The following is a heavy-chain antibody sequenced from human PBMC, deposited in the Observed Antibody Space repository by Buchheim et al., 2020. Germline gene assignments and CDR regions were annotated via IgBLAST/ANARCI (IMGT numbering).Heavy chain of an antibody. J-gene: IGHJ6*02. V-gene: IGHV3-33*01. D-gene: IGHD3-3*01. CDR2: IWYDGSNK. Sequence: QVQLVESGGGVVQPGRSLRLSCAASGFTFSSYGMHWVRQAPGKGLEWVAVIWYDGSNKYYADSVKGRFTISRDNSKNTLYLQMNSLRAEDTAVYYCARDQNDFWSGRYYYYGMDVWGQGTT. CDR1: GFTFSSYG. CDR3: ARDQNDFWSGRYYYYGMDV.